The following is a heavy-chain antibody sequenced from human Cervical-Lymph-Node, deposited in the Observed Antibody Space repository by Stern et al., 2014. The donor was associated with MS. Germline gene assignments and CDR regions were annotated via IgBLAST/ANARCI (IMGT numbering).Heavy chain of an antibody. V-gene: IGHV3-21*01. D-gene: IGHD6-13*01. Sequence: MQLVQSGGGLVKPGGSLRLSCVASGFTFTNYNINWVRQAPGKGLEWVSSISSTGTYIYYADSMKGRFTVSRDNAKDSVSLAMNSLRVVDTAVYYCARVAATGAGAYYSFYGMDVWGRGTTVSVSS. J-gene: IGHJ6*02. CDR3: ARVAATGAGAYYSFYGMDV. CDR2: ISSTGTYI. CDR1: GFTFTNYN.